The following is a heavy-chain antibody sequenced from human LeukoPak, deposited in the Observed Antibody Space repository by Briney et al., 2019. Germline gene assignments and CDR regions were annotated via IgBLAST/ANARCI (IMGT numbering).Heavy chain of an antibody. J-gene: IGHJ1*01. Sequence: ASVKVSCKTSGYTFTVYYIHWVRQAPGQGLEWVGWFNPKSGGTNYAQKFQGRVTMTRDTSISTADMELSGLRSDDTAVYYCARAARQLVLSPTSPFKHWGQGTLVTVSS. CDR2: FNPKSGGT. D-gene: IGHD6-6*01. V-gene: IGHV1-2*02. CDR1: GYTFTVYY. CDR3: ARAARQLVLSPTSPFKH.